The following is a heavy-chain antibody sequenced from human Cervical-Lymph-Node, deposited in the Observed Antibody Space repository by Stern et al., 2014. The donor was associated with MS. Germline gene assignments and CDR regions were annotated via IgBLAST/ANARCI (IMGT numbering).Heavy chain of an antibody. V-gene: IGHV3-33*01. Sequence: VQLVESGGGVVQPGRSLRLSCVASGLTFSTSVMHWVRQAPGKGLALVAVVWNDGSKEHFTESVKGRFSTSRDTAKNTLHLQMSSLRAEDTAVYFCATSTASDAFDIWGQGTLVTVSS. CDR1: GLTFSTSV. D-gene: IGHD2/OR15-2a*01. CDR3: ATSTASDAFDI. CDR2: VWNDGSKE. J-gene: IGHJ3*02.